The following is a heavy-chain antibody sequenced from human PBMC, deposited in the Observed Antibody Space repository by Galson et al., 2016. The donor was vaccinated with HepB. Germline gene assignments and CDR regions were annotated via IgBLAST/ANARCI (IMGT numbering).Heavy chain of an antibody. J-gene: IGHJ4*02. CDR1: GFTFRSYA. CDR3: AKDPARWDIWDGVDY. Sequence: SLRLSCAASGFTFRSYAMSWVRQAPRKGLEWVSSISSSDGYTYYADSVKGRFTISRDNSKNTLFLQMNSLRAEDTAIYYCAKDPARWDIWDGVDYWGQGTLVTVSS. CDR2: ISSSDGYT. D-gene: IGHD5-12*01. V-gene: IGHV3-23*01.